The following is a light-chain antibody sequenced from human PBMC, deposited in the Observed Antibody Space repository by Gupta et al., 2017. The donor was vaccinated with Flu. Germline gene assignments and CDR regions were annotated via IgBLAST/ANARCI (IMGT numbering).Light chain of an antibody. Sequence: DIVMTQSPDSLAVSLGERATINCKSSQSVLYSSNNKNYLAWYQQKLGQPPKLLIYWASTRESGVPDRFSGSGSGTDFTLTISSLQAEDVAVYYCQQYESTPLTFGGGTKVEIK. V-gene: IGKV4-1*01. CDR3: QQYESTPLT. CDR2: WAS. J-gene: IGKJ4*01. CDR1: QSVLYSSNNKNY.